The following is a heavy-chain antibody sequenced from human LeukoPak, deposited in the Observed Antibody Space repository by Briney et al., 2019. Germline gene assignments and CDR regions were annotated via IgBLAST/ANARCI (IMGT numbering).Heavy chain of an antibody. V-gene: IGHV4-59*01. CDR1: GGSISSYY. D-gene: IGHD1-26*01. Sequence: PSETLSLTCTVSGGSISSYYWSWIRQPPGKGLEWIGYIYYSGSTNYNPSPKSRVTISVDTSKNQFSLKLSSVTAADTAVYYCARGREWEPKVFDYWGQGTLVTVSS. J-gene: IGHJ4*02. CDR2: IYYSGST. CDR3: ARGREWEPKVFDY.